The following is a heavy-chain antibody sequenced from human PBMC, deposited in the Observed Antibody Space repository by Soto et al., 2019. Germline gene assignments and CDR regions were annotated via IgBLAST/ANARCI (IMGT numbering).Heavy chain of an antibody. V-gene: IGHV3-30*03. CDR3: ARPTPRWSYHYGMDV. D-gene: IGHD2-15*01. CDR2: ISFDGRKE. CDR1: EFTFSSYA. J-gene: IGHJ6*02. Sequence: QLVESGGRGVQPGRSLRLSCEASEFTFSSYAMHWVRQAPGRGLEWVALISFDGRKEYYADSVKGRFTVSRDNSRSMVYLQMDSLRPDDTAIYYCARPTPRWSYHYGMDVWGQGTTVTVSS.